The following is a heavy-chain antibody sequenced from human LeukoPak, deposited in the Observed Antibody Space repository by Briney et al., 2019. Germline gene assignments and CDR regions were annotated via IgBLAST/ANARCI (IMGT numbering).Heavy chain of an antibody. CDR3: VRDGDIAAADHYYYYYMDV. CDR1: GFTFSSYA. V-gene: IGHV3-30*04. CDR2: ISYDGRKK. Sequence: PGGSLRLSCAASGFTFSSYAMHWVRQAPGKGLEWVAVISYDGRKKYYADSVKGRFTISRDNSKNTLYLQMNSLRAEDTAVYYCVRDGDIAAADHYYYYYMDVWGKGTTVTVSS. D-gene: IGHD6-13*01. J-gene: IGHJ6*03.